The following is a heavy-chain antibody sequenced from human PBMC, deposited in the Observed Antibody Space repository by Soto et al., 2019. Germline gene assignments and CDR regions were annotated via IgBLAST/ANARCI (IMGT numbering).Heavy chain of an antibody. CDR1: GFTFSAYW. J-gene: IGHJ5*02. Sequence: TGGSLRLSCAASGFTFSAYWMSWVRQAPGKGLEWVANIKQDGSEKYYVDSVKGRFTISRDNAKNSLYLQMTSLRAEDTAVYYCARDRIAPWFDPWGQGTLVTVSS. V-gene: IGHV3-7*03. CDR3: ARDRIAPWFDP. CDR2: IKQDGSEK. D-gene: IGHD6-13*01.